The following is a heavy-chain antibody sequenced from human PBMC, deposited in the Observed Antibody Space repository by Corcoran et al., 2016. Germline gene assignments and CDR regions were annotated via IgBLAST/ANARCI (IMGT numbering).Heavy chain of an antibody. CDR2: IYYSGST. CDR1: GGSISSGGYY. J-gene: IGHJ4*02. Sequence: QVQLQESGPGLVKPSQTLSLTCTVSGGSISSGGYYWSWIPQHPGKGLEWIGYIYYSGSTYYNPSLKSRVTISVDTSNNQFSLELSSVTAADTAVYYCAREALPTYYFDYWGQGTLVTVSS. CDR3: AREALPTYYFDY. V-gene: IGHV4-31*03. D-gene: IGHD2-2*01.